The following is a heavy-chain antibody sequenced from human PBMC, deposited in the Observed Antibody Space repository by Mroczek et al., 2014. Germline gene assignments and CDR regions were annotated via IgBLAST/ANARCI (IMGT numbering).Heavy chain of an antibody. D-gene: IGHD5-18*01. CDR3: ARRVDTAMVTSEYFQH. CDR2: INHSGST. V-gene: IGHV4-34*01. J-gene: IGHJ1*01. Sequence: QVQLQQWGAGLLKPSETLSLTCAVYGGSFSGYYWSWIRQPPGKGLEWIGEINHSGSTNYNPSLKSRVTISVDTSKNQFSLKLSSVTAADTAVYYCARRVDTAMVTSEYFQHWGQGTLVTVSS. CDR1: GGSFSGYY.